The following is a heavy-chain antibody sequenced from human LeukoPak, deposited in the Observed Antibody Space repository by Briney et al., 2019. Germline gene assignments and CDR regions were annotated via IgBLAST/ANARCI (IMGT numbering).Heavy chain of an antibody. CDR2: IYYSGST. CDR1: GGSFSGYY. D-gene: IGHD6-19*01. CDR3: ARDSGTAVAGSYYYYMDV. V-gene: IGHV4-59*01. Sequence: SETLSLTCAVYGGSFSGYYWSWIRQPPGKGLEWIGYIYYSGSTNYNPSLKSRVTISVDTSKNQFSLKLSSVTAADTAVYYCARDSGTAVAGSYYYYMDVWGKGTTVTISS. J-gene: IGHJ6*03.